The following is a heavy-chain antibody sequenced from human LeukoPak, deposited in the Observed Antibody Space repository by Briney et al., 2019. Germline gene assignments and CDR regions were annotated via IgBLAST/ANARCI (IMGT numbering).Heavy chain of an antibody. CDR3: ARAYYDILTGFHYYCGMDV. V-gene: IGHV4-59*01. J-gene: IGHJ6*02. D-gene: IGHD3-9*01. CDR2: IYYSGST. Sequence: KPSETLSLTCTVSGGSISSYYWSWIRQPPGKGLEWIGYIYYSGSTNYNPSLKSRVTISVDTSKNQFSLKLSSVTAADTAVYYCARAYYDILTGFHYYCGMDVWGQGTTVTVSS. CDR1: GGSISSYY.